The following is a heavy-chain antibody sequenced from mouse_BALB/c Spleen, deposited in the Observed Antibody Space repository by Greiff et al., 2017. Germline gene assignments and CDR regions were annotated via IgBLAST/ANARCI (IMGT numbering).Heavy chain of an antibody. D-gene: IGHD1-1*01. Sequence: QVQLKESGAELAKPGASVKMSCKASGYTFTSYWMHWVKQRPGQGLEWIGYINPSTGYTEYNQKFKDKATLTADKSSSTAYMQLSSLTSEDSAVYYCAKANYYDSSYEAMDYWGQGTSVTVSS. J-gene: IGHJ4*01. CDR3: AKANYYDSSYEAMDY. CDR1: GYTFTSYW. CDR2: INPSTGYT. V-gene: IGHV1-7*01.